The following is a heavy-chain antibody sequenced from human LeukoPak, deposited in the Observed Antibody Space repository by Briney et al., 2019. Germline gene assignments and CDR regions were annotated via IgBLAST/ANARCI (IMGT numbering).Heavy chain of an antibody. D-gene: IGHD2-15*01. J-gene: IGHJ5*02. CDR2: VKSKTDGGTT. CDR1: GFTFSNAW. V-gene: IGHV3-15*01. Sequence: GGSLRLSCAASGFTFSNAWMSWVRQAPGKGLEWVGRVKSKTDGGTTDYAAPVKGRFTISRDDSKNTLYLQMNSLNTEDTAVYYCTTEIAAPNWFDPWGQGTLVTVSS. CDR3: TTEIAAPNWFDP.